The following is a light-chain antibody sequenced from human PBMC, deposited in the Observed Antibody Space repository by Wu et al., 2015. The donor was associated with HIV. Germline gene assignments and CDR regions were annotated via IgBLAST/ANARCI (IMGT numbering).Light chain of an antibody. V-gene: IGKV3-15*01. CDR3: QQYTSWPPIT. J-gene: IGKJ5*01. Sequence: EIVLTQSPATLSVSPGERATLSCRASRSVTTNLAWYQHKPGQAPRLLIYDASTRATGIPVRFSGSGSGTEFTLTISSLQSEDVAVYYCQQYTSWPPITFGQGTRLETK. CDR1: RSVTTN. CDR2: DAS.